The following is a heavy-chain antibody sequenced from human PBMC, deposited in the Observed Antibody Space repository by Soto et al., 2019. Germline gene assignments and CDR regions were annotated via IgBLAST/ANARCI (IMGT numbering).Heavy chain of an antibody. CDR3: AKDPIAVAGNNYYSMDV. Sequence: HPGGSLRLSCVASGFTFSSYGMYWVRQAPGKXLEWVAVISSDGSNEYYAASVKGRFTISRDNSKNTLYLQMNSPRAEDTAVYYCAKDPIAVAGNNYYSMDVWGQGTTVTAP. CDR1: GFTFSSYG. V-gene: IGHV3-30*18. CDR2: ISSDGSNE. J-gene: IGHJ6*02. D-gene: IGHD6-19*01.